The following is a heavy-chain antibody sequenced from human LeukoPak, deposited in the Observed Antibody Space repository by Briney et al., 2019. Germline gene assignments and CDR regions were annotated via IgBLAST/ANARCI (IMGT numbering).Heavy chain of an antibody. CDR2: ISSSSSYT. Sequence: KSGRSLRLSCAASGFTFSDYYMSWIRQAPGKGLEWVSYISSSSSYTNYADSVKGRFTISRDNAKNSLYLQMNSLRAEDTAVYYCAGSYGDYVEINWYFDLWGRGTLVTVSS. CDR3: AGSYGDYVEINWYFDL. J-gene: IGHJ2*01. V-gene: IGHV3-11*03. D-gene: IGHD4-17*01. CDR1: GFTFSDYY.